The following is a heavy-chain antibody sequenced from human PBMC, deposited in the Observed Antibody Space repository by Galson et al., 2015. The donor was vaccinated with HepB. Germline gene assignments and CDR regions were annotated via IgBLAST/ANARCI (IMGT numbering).Heavy chain of an antibody. V-gene: IGHV1-18*01. J-gene: IGHJ3*02. CDR3: ARDVRYAFEM. CDR1: GYSFVSYG. D-gene: IGHD3-10*02. CDR2: INTYNGNT. Sequence: SVKVSCKASGYSFVSYGITWVRQAPGQGLEWMGWINTYNGNTYYAQKFQDRLIMTTERSTSTAYMELRSLTSDDTAFYYCARDVRYAFEMWGQGTMVTVS.